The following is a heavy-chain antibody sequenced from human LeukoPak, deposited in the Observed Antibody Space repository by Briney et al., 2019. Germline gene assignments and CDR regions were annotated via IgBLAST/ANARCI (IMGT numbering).Heavy chain of an antibody. D-gene: IGHD5-12*01. CDR1: GGSISSGGYY. V-gene: IGHV4-30-2*01. CDR2: IYHSGST. CDR3: ARWAPTRTYDY. Sequence: SQTLSLTCTVSGGSISSGGYYWSWIRQPPGKGLEWIGYIYHSGSTYYNPSLKSRVTISVDRSKNQFSLKLSSVTAADTAVYYCARWAPTRTYDYWGQGTLVTVSS. J-gene: IGHJ4*02.